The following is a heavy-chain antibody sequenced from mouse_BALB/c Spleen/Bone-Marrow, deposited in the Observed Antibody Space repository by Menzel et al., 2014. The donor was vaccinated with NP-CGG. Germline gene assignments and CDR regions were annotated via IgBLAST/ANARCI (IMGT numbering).Heavy chain of an antibody. D-gene: IGHD2-14*01. Sequence: EVQLQQSGPGLVKPSQSLSLTCTVTGYSITSDYAWNWIRQFPGNKLEWMGYINYSGSTSHNPSLKSRISITRDTSENQFFLQLNSVTTEDTATYYCAKTGYRYAFAYWGQGTLVTVSA. V-gene: IGHV3-2*02. CDR3: AKTGYRYAFAY. J-gene: IGHJ3*01. CDR2: INYSGST. CDR1: GYSITSDYA.